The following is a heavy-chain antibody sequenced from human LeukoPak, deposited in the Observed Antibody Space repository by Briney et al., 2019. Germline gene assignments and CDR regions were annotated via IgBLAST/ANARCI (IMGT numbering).Heavy chain of an antibody. J-gene: IGHJ4*02. Sequence: PSETLSLTCGVHGGSFSGYYWTWIRQPPGKGLDWVGEIIHSGDPSYNPSLESRVTISIDTSNNQFSLKLTSVTAADTAVYYCARGRYYFDSSEIFYWSQGTLVTVSS. CDR1: GGSFSGYY. CDR2: IIHSGDP. V-gene: IGHV4-34*01. CDR3: ARGRYYFDSSEIFY. D-gene: IGHD3-22*01.